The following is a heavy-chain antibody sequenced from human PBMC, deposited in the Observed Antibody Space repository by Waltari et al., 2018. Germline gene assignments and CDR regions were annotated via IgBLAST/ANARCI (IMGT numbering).Heavy chain of an antibody. Sequence: QVQLQQWGAGLLKPSETLSLTCAVYGGSFSGYYWSWIRQPPGKGLEWIGEINHSGSTNYNPSLKSRVTISVDTSKNQFSLKLSSVTAADTAVYYCARVRLPGYSSSWSNLPYYYYYYMDVWGKGTTVTVSS. J-gene: IGHJ6*03. D-gene: IGHD6-13*01. CDR2: INHSGST. CDR1: GGSFSGYY. V-gene: IGHV4-34*01. CDR3: ARVRLPGYSSSWSNLPYYYYYYMDV.